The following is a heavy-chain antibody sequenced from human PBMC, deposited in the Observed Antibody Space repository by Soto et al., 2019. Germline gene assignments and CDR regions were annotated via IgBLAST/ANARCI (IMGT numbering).Heavy chain of an antibody. CDR1: GGSISSGGYY. J-gene: IGHJ5*02. CDR3: ARDQVGATTGWFDP. CDR2: IYYSGST. V-gene: IGHV4-31*03. Sequence: QVQLQESGPGLVKPSQTLSLTCTVSGGSISSGGYYWSWIRQHPGKGLEWIGYIYYSGSTYYNPYLKSRVTISVDTSKNQFSLKLSSVTAADTAVYYCARDQVGATTGWFDPWGQGTLVTVSS. D-gene: IGHD1-26*01.